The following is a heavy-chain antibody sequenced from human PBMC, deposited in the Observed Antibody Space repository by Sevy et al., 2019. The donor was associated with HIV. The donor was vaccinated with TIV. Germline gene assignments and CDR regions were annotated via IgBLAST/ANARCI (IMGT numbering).Heavy chain of an antibody. V-gene: IGHV3-74*01. Sequence: GGSLRLSCAASGLTFSSYWMHWVRQAPGKGLVWVSRINGDGSSTRYADSVKGRFTISRDNAKNTLYLQMNSLRAEDTAVYYCVRQRGDTVVLPDVLPDYGMDVWGQGTTVTVSS. J-gene: IGHJ6*02. CDR1: GLTFSSYW. CDR3: VRQRGDTVVLPDVLPDYGMDV. CDR2: INGDGSST. D-gene: IGHD2-2*01.